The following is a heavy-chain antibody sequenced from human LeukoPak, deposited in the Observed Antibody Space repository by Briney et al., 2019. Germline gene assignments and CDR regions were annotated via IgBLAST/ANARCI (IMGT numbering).Heavy chain of an antibody. Sequence: ASVKVSCKASGYTFSDYHIHWVRQAPGQGLERMGWMNPNGGGTNYAPKFQGRVTMARDTSISTAYMDLSRLTSDDTAVYYCARDRRGNGWDFDYWGQGTLVTVSS. D-gene: IGHD6-19*01. V-gene: IGHV1-2*02. CDR3: ARDRRGNGWDFDY. J-gene: IGHJ4*02. CDR1: GYTFSDYH. CDR2: MNPNGGGT.